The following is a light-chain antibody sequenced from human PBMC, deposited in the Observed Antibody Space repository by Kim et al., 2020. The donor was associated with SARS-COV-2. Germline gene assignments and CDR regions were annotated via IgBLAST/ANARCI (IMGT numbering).Light chain of an antibody. CDR1: SGSIASNY. CDR2: EDN. J-gene: IGLJ3*02. V-gene: IGLV6-57*01. Sequence: GKTLTISCTRSSGSIASNYVQWYQQRPGSSPTTVIYEDNQRPSGVPARFSGSIDSSSNSASLTISGLKTEDEAVYYCQSYDSSNWVFGGGTQLTFL. CDR3: QSYDSSNWV.